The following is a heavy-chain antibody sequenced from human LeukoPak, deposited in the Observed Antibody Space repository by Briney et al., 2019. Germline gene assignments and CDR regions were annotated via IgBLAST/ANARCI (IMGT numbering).Heavy chain of an antibody. D-gene: IGHD3-22*01. V-gene: IGHV3-23*01. Sequence: PGGSLRPSCAASGFTFSSYAMSWVRQAPGKGLGWVSAISGSGGSTYYADSVKGRFTISRDNSKNTLYLQMNSLRAEDTAVYYCAKYTYYYDSSGPEDYWGQGTLVTVSS. CDR1: GFTFSSYA. J-gene: IGHJ4*02. CDR2: ISGSGGST. CDR3: AKYTYYYDSSGPEDY.